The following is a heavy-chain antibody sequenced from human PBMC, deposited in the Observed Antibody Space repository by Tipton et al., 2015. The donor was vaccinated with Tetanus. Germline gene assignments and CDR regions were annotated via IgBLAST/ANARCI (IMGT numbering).Heavy chain of an antibody. J-gene: IGHJ5*01. D-gene: IGHD3-3*01. CDR1: GFTFSSYN. CDR3: ARDFRPIFGVAHPFDS. Sequence: SLRLSCAASGFTFSSYNMNWVRQAPGKGLEWLSYISGTGSTIDYADSAKGRFTISRDNAKNSLYLQMNGLGDDDTAVYFCARDFRPIFGVAHPFDSWGQGTLVTVSS. CDR2: ISGTGSTI. V-gene: IGHV3-48*02.